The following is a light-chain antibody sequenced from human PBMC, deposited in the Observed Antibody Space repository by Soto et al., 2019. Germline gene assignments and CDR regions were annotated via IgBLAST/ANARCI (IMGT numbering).Light chain of an antibody. CDR2: DAS. J-gene: IGKJ1*01. V-gene: IGKV1-8*01. CDR3: QQFYNYPRT. Sequence: AIRMTHSPSSFSSSTVYRFSITCRATQDIGTYLAWYQQIPGKAPKLLIYDASTLQTGVPSRFSGSGSGTDFTLTISYLQSEDFGTYYCQQFYNYPRTFGQGTKVDI. CDR1: QDIGTY.